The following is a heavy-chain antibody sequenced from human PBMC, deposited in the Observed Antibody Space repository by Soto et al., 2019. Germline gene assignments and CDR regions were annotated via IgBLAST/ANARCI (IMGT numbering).Heavy chain of an antibody. CDR3: ARALNDYGDYVIDY. J-gene: IGHJ4*02. D-gene: IGHD4-17*01. CDR2: IYYSGST. V-gene: IGHV4-59*01. Sequence: SETLSLTCTVSGGSISSYYWSWIRQPPGKGLEWIGYIYYSGSTNYNPSLKSRVTISVDTTKNQLSLKLSSVTAADTAVYYCARALNDYGDYVIDYWGQGTLVTVSS. CDR1: GGSISSYY.